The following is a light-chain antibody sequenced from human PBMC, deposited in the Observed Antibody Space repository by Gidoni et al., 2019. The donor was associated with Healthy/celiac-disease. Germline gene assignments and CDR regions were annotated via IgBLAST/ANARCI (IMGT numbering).Light chain of an antibody. V-gene: IGKV3-11*01. CDR2: DAS. Sequence: IVLTKSPATLSLSPGERATLPCRASQSVSRYLAWYQQNPGQAPRLLIYDASNRATGIPARFSGSGSGTDFTLTISSLEPEDFAVYYCQQRSNWPLLTVGGGTKVEIK. CDR1: QSVSRY. J-gene: IGKJ4*01. CDR3: QQRSNWPLLT.